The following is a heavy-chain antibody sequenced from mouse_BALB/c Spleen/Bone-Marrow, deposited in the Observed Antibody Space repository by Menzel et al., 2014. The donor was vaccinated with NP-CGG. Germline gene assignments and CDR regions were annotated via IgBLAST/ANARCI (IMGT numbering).Heavy chain of an antibody. D-gene: IGHD1-2*01. Sequence: EVQRAESGGGLVQPGGSLRLSCETSGFTFTDYYMNWVRQPPGKALEWLGFIRNKANGYTTEYSASVKGRFTISRDNSQSILYLQMNTLRAEDSATYYCARDIGRLLFDYWGQGTTLTASS. V-gene: IGHV7-3*02. CDR1: GFTFTDYY. J-gene: IGHJ2*01. CDR2: IRNKANGYTT. CDR3: ARDIGRLLFDY.